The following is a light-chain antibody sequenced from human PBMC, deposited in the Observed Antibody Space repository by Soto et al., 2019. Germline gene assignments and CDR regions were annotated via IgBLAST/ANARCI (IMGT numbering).Light chain of an antibody. V-gene: IGKV3D-15*01. CDR3: QQYDDWLRLT. CDR1: HSVSTS. J-gene: IGKJ4*01. CDR2: DAS. Sequence: EIVLTESPATLSLSPGERATLSCRASHSVSTSLAWYQQKAGQAPRLLIYDASNRATGIPARFSGSGSGTEFNLTISSLQSEDFAVYFCQQYDDWLRLTFGGGTKVDIK.